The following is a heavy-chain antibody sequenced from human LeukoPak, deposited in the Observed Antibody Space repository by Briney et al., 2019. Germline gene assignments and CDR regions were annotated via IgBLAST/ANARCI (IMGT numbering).Heavy chain of an antibody. CDR1: GFTFDDYA. J-gene: IGHJ4*02. CDR2: ISWNSGSI. V-gene: IGHV3-9*01. D-gene: IGHD1-1*01. Sequence: GGSLRLSCAASGFTFDDYAMHWVRQAPGKGLEWVSGISWNSGSIGYADSVKGRFTISRDNAKNSLYLQMNSLRAEDTAVYYCALGTAFDYWGQGTLVTVSS. CDR3: ALGTAFDY.